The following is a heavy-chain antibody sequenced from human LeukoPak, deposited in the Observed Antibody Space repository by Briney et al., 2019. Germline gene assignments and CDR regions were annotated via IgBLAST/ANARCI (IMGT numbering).Heavy chain of an antibody. CDR3: AKGPAGTTVWYFDY. J-gene: IGHJ4*02. Sequence: GGSLRLSCAASGFTFSSHAMSWVRQSPGKGLEWVSAISGSGDSTYYADSVKGRCTISRDKSKNTLYLQMNSLRAEDTAVYYCAKGPAGTTVWYFDYWGQGALVTVSS. D-gene: IGHD1-1*01. CDR2: ISGSGDST. CDR1: GFTFSSHA. V-gene: IGHV3-23*01.